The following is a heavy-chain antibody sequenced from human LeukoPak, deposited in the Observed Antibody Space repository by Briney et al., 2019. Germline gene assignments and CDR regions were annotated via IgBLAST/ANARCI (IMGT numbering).Heavy chain of an antibody. Sequence: SETLSLTCAVYGGSFSGYYWSWIRQPAGKGLEWIGRIYTSGSTNYNPSLKSRVTMSVDTSKNQFSLKLSSVTAADTAVYYCARVVGYCSSTSCYTNWFDPWGQGTLVTVSS. V-gene: IGHV4-59*10. CDR2: IYTSGST. CDR1: GGSFSGYY. J-gene: IGHJ5*02. CDR3: ARVVGYCSSTSCYTNWFDP. D-gene: IGHD2-2*02.